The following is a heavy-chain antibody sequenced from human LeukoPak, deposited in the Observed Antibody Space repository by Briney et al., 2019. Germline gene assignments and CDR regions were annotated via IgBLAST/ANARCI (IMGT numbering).Heavy chain of an antibody. CDR3: ARGDYDSSGYPVGY. CDR1: GFTFSSYS. J-gene: IGHJ4*02. D-gene: IGHD3-22*01. Sequence: PGGSLRLSCAASGFTFSSYSMSWVRQAPGEGLEWVSYISSSSSTIYYADSVKGRFTISRDNAKNSLYLQMNSLRDEDTAVYYCARGDYDSSGYPVGYWGQGTLVTVSS. V-gene: IGHV3-48*02. CDR2: ISSSSSTI.